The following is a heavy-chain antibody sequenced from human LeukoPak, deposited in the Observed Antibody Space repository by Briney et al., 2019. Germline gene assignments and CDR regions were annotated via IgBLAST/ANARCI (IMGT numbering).Heavy chain of an antibody. CDR1: GFTFSSYW. D-gene: IGHD4-11*01. J-gene: IGHJ4*02. CDR2: INSDGSST. V-gene: IGHV3-74*01. Sequence: GGSLRLSCAASGFTFSSYWMHWVRQAPGKGLVWVSRINSDGSSTSYADSVKGRFTISRDNAKDTLYLQMNGLRAEDTAVYYCSGTVTYWAGNYQFDYWGQGTLVTVSS. CDR3: SGTVTYWAGNYQFDY.